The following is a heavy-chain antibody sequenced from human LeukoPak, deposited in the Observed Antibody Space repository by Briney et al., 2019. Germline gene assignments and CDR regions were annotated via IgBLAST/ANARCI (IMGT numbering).Heavy chain of an antibody. CDR3: AGELPDYYFDY. CDR1: GGSISSSNW. D-gene: IGHD1-14*01. Sequence: SETLSLTCAVSGGSISSSNWWSWVRQPPGKGLEWIGEINHSGSTNYNPSLKSRVTISVDTSKNQFSLKLSSVTAADTAVYYCAGELPDYYFDYWGQGTLVTVSS. V-gene: IGHV4-4*02. CDR2: INHSGST. J-gene: IGHJ4*02.